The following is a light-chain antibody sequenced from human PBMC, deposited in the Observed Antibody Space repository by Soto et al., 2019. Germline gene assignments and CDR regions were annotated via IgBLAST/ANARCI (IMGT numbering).Light chain of an antibody. CDR2: AAS. CDR3: QQSYTNSWT. V-gene: IGKV1-39*01. Sequence: DIQLTQSPSSVSASVGDRVTITCRASQSISSYLNWYQQKPGKAPNLIYAASNVDSGVPSRFRGSGSGTDFNLTISSLQPEDSATYYCQQSYTNSWTFGQGTKVDIK. CDR1: QSISSY. J-gene: IGKJ1*01.